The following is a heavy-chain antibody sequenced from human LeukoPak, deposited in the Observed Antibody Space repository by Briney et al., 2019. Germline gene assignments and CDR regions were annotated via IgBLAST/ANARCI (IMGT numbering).Heavy chain of an antibody. CDR3: AKGSLAVPATPLDF. Sequence: KSGGSLRLSLSAAGSTFSNSFISSIRQAPGKGLEWISYISSRGTTIYYADSVKGRFTISRDNAKNSLYLQMNSLRVEATTVFYCAKGSLAVPATPLDFWGQGTLVTVSS. CDR1: GSTFSNSF. V-gene: IGHV3-11*01. J-gene: IGHJ4*02. CDR2: ISSRGTTI. D-gene: IGHD2-15*01.